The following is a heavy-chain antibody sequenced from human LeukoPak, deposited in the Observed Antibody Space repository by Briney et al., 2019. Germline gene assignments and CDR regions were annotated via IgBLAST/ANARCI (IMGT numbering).Heavy chain of an antibody. J-gene: IGHJ4*02. D-gene: IGHD3-10*01. V-gene: IGHV3-23*01. Sequence: PGGTLRLSCAASGFTFSSYGMSWVRQAPGKGLEWVSAISGSGGSTYYADSVKGRFTISRDNSKNTLYLQMNSLRAEDTAVYYCATGVSMVRGEDCWGQGTLVTVSS. CDR1: GFTFSSYG. CDR2: ISGSGGST. CDR3: ATGVSMVRGEDC.